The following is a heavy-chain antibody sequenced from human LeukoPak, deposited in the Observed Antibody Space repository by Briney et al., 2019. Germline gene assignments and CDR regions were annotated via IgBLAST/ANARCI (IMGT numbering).Heavy chain of an antibody. CDR3: AKVATIWSGYYRPNYFDY. Sequence: PGGSLRLSCAASGFTFSSYAMSWVRQAPGKGLEWVSAISGSGGSTYYADSVKGRFTISRDNSKNTLYLQMNSLRAEDTAAYYCAKVATIWSGYYRPNYFDYWGQGTLVTVSS. CDR2: ISGSGGST. D-gene: IGHD3-3*01. J-gene: IGHJ4*02. V-gene: IGHV3-23*01. CDR1: GFTFSSYA.